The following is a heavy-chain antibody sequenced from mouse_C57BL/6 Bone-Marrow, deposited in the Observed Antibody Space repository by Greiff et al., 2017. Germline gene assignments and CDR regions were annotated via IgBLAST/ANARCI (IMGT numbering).Heavy chain of an antibody. Sequence: VQLQQPGAELVMPGASVKLSCKASGYTFTSYWMHWGKKRPGQGLGWIGEMVPSDSNTNYNQKFKGKSTLTVDKSSSTAYMQLSSLTSENSAVYYCARGGGLRFDYWGQGTTLTVSS. D-gene: IGHD2-4*01. CDR2: MVPSDSNT. CDR3: ARGGGLRFDY. J-gene: IGHJ2*01. V-gene: IGHV1-69*01. CDR1: GYTFTSYW.